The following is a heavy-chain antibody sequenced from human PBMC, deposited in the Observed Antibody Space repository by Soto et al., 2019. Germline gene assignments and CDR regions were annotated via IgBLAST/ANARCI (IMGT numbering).Heavy chain of an antibody. CDR1: GGSISSGGYY. D-gene: IGHD1-26*01. Sequence: QVQLQESGPGLVKPSQTLSLTCTVSGGSISSGGYYWRWIRQHPGKGLEWIGYIYYSGSTYYNPSLKSRVTISVDTSKNQFSLKLSSVTAADTAVYYCARRSGSRGRRFDYWGQGTLVTVSS. J-gene: IGHJ4*02. CDR3: ARRSGSRGRRFDY. V-gene: IGHV4-31*03. CDR2: IYYSGST.